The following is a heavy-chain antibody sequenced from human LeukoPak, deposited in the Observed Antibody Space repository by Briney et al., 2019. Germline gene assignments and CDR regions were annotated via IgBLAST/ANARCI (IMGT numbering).Heavy chain of an antibody. D-gene: IGHD4-17*01. J-gene: IGHJ4*02. CDR1: GYTFTRYA. V-gene: IGHV1-2*06. CDR2: INPNSGGT. Sequence: ASVKVSCKASGYTFTRYAMNWLRQAPGQGLEWMGRINPNSGGTNYAQKFQGRVTMTRDASVSTAYMELSRLRSDDTAVYYCARTYGDYVRMRLDYWGQGTLVTVSS. CDR3: ARTYGDYVRMRLDY.